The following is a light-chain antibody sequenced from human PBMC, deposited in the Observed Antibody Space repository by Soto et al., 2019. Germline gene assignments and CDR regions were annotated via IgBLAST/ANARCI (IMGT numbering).Light chain of an antibody. Sequence: MTQSPSTLSASLGDRVTITCRASQSVSSNLAWYQQKPGRAPRLLIYAASTRATGVPARFSGSGSGTEFTLTISSLQSEDCAVYYCQQYDDWPPMYTVGQGTKVDIK. CDR3: QQYDDWPPMYT. CDR2: AAS. V-gene: IGKV3-15*01. CDR1: QSVSSN. J-gene: IGKJ2*01.